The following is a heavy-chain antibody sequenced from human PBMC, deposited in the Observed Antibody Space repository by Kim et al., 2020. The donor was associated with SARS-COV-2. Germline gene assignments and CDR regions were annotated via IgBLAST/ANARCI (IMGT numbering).Heavy chain of an antibody. D-gene: IGHD3-10*01. Sequence: GESLKISCKGSGYSFTSYWIGWVRQMPGKGLEWMGIIYPGDSDTRYSPSFQGQVTISADKSISTAYLQWSSLKASDTAMYYCARATMVRGVTGSFDYWGQGTLVTVSS. CDR1: GYSFTSYW. CDR3: ARATMVRGVTGSFDY. J-gene: IGHJ4*02. V-gene: IGHV5-51*01. CDR2: IYPGDSDT.